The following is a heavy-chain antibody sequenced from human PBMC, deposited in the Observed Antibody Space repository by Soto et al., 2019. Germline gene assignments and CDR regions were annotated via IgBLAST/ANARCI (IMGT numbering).Heavy chain of an antibody. J-gene: IGHJ4*02. CDR1: GFTFDDYG. CDR3: ARAYEGSYYYNLLAF. D-gene: IGHD3-22*01. CDR2: INWDGAST. V-gene: IGHV3-20*04. Sequence: GGSLRLSCAASGFTFDDYGMTWVRQAPGKGLEWVSGINWDGASTAYADSVKGRFTISRDNAKNSLYLQMNSLRAEDTALYYCARAYEGSYYYNLLAFWGQRTLVTVSS.